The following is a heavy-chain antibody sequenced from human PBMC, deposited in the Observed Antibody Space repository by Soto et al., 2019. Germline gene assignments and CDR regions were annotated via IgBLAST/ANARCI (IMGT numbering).Heavy chain of an antibody. Sequence: QVQLQESGPGLVKPSQTLSLTCTVSGGSISSPNYYWTWVRQHPGKGLEWVGYIYYSGTTYYNPSLQSRLIXSXAXSXXQSSLKLSSVTAADTAVYYCAREVTAPAVNNWFDPWGQGTLVTVSS. J-gene: IGHJ5*02. CDR1: GGSISSPNYY. D-gene: IGHD2-2*01. V-gene: IGHV4-31*03. CDR3: AREVTAPAVNNWFDP. CDR2: IYYSGTT.